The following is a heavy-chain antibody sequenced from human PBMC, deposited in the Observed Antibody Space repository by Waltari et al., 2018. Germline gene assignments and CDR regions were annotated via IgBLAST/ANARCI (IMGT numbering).Heavy chain of an antibody. J-gene: IGHJ4*01. Sequence: QVHLVQSGAEVKTPGASVKVSCKASGYTFTSYSFTWVRQAPGQGLEGMGWINAYNGNTNYAQKFQGRFTMTIDTSTTTAYMELRSLRSDDTAVYYCVRDGSGASFTFNYWGHGTLVTVSS. CDR3: VRDGSGASFTFNY. CDR2: INAYNGNT. D-gene: IGHD1-26*01. CDR1: GYTFTSYS. V-gene: IGHV1-18*01.